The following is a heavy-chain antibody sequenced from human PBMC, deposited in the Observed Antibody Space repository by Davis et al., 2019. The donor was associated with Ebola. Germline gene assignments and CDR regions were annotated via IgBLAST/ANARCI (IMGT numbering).Heavy chain of an antibody. Sequence: SETLSLTCAVYGGSFSGYYWSWIRQPPGKGLEWIGEINHSGSTNYNPSLKSRVTISVDTSKNQFSLKLSSVTAADTAVYYCARSEGYCSSTSCYHYYGMDVWGQGTTVTVSS. CDR3: ARSEGYCSSTSCYHYYGMDV. V-gene: IGHV4-34*01. CDR2: INHSGST. D-gene: IGHD2-2*01. CDR1: GGSFSGYY. J-gene: IGHJ6*02.